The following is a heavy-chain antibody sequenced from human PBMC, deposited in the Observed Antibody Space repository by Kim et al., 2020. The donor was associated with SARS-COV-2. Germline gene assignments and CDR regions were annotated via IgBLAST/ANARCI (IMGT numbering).Heavy chain of an antibody. Sequence: ASVKVSCKASGYTFSGHYLHWVRQAPGQGLEWMGRINPNSGDTKYAEKFQGRVTMTRDTSISTAYMEVGRLTSDDTAVYYCARDSALAWFGGLIFVWDYW. D-gene: IGHD3-10*01. J-gene: IGHJ4*01. CDR1: GYTFSGHY. CDR2: INPNSGDT. V-gene: IGHV1-2*06. CDR3: ARDSALAWFGGLIFVWDY.